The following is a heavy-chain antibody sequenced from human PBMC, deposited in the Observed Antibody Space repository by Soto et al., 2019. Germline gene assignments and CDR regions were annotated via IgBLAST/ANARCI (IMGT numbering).Heavy chain of an antibody. D-gene: IGHD1-26*01. Sequence: LYCTVSCFPIIFYAMHLACVTPANGFRWVSSVSSSSRHIYYADSVKGRFTISRDNAKNSLCLQMNGLRAEDTALYYCARGPDAEYSGSYHTPRSLDSWGQGT. CDR1: CFPIIFYA. CDR2: VSSSSRHI. J-gene: IGHJ4*02. CDR3: ARGPDAEYSGSYHTPRSLDS. V-gene: IGHV3-21*01.